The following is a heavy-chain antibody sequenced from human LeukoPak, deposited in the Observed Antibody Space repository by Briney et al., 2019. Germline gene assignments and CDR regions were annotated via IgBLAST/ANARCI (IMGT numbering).Heavy chain of an antibody. CDR2: IRYDGSKK. CDR1: GFSFSSHG. CDR3: AKDSGLYEGTTFDY. D-gene: IGHD1-7*01. Sequence: PGGSLRLSCAASGFSFSSHGMHWVRQAPGKGLEWVAFIRYDGSKKYYADSVKGRFTISRDNSKNTLYLQMNSLRAEDTAVYCCAKDSGLYEGTTFDYWGQGTLVTVSS. V-gene: IGHV3-30*02. J-gene: IGHJ4*02.